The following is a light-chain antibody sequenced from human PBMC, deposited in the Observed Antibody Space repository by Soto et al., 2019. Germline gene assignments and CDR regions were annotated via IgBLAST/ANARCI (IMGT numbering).Light chain of an antibody. V-gene: IGLV2-14*01. J-gene: IGLJ1*01. CDR1: GSDTGAYNY. CDR3: SSYPSTSTLGV. Sequence: QSALTQPASVSGSPGQSITISCTGTGSDTGAYNYASWYQQHPGKAPKRMIYEVTTLPSGVFNRVSGYKSGNTASLTTSALQAEDEADYYCSSYPSTSTLGVFRTGTKVTVL. CDR2: EVT.